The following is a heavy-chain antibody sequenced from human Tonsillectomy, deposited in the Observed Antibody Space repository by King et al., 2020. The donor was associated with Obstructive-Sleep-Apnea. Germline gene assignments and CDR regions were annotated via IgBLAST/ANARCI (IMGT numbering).Heavy chain of an antibody. CDR3: ARVEGKTLDY. V-gene: IGHV4-59*01. CDR2: IDNSGST. D-gene: IGHD5-24*01. J-gene: IGHJ4*01. CDR1: GGSIRSDY. Sequence: VQLQESGPGLVKPSETLSLTCTVSGGSIRSDYWSWIRQPPGKGLEWIGYIDNSGSTNYNTSLKSRVAISVETSKKQFSLKQSSVTAAEAAVYYCARVEGKTLDYWGHETPVTVAS.